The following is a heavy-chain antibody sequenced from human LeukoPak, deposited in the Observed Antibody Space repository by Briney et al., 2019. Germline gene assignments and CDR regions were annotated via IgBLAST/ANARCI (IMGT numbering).Heavy chain of an antibody. D-gene: IGHD2-2*01. Sequence: ASVKVSCKASGYTFTSYDINWVRQATGQGLEWMGWMNPNSGNTGYAQKFQGRVTMTRNTSISTAYMELSSLRSEDTAVYYCARNFRYCSSTSCGGNYYGMDVWGQGTTVTVSS. CDR2: MNPNSGNT. J-gene: IGHJ6*02. V-gene: IGHV1-8*01. CDR3: ARNFRYCSSTSCGGNYYGMDV. CDR1: GYTFTSYD.